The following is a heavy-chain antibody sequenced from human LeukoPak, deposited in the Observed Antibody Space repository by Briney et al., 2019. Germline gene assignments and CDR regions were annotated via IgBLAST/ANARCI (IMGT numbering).Heavy chain of an antibody. D-gene: IGHD5-24*01. CDR1: GGSVSSDH. CDR2: IYYSGST. Sequence: SETLSLTCTVSGGSVSSDHWIWIRQPPGKGLEWIGYIYYSGSTNYNPSLKSRVTISVDTSKNQFSLKLSSVTAADTAVYYCAKSGYNRFDYWGQGTLVTVSS. CDR3: AKSGYNRFDY. J-gene: IGHJ4*02. V-gene: IGHV4-59*02.